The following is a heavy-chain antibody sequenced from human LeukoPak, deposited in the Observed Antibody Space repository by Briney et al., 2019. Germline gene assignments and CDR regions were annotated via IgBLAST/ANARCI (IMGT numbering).Heavy chain of an antibody. D-gene: IGHD1-26*01. CDR3: TTDPYVGVHFDY. CDR1: GFTFSNAW. J-gene: IGHJ4*02. Sequence: GGSLRLSCAASGFTFSNAWMSWVRQAPGKGLEWVGRIKTTTGGGTADYAAPVKGRFTTSRDDSKNTLYLQMNSLKTEDTAVYYCTTDPYVGVHFDYWGQGTLVTVSS. V-gene: IGHV3-15*01. CDR2: IKTTTGGGTA.